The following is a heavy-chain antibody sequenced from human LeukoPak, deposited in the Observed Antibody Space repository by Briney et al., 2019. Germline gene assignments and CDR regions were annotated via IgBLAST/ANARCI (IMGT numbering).Heavy chain of an antibody. D-gene: IGHD3-10*01. CDR2: ISSNSNYR. J-gene: IGHJ4*02. CDR1: GFTISNRD. CDR3: ARDYASDY. V-gene: IGHV3-21*01. Sequence: GGSLRLSCAASGFTISNRDMNWVRQAPGKGLEWVSSISSNSNYRYHADSVKGRFTISRDNAKNSLYLQMSSLRAEDTAVYYCARDYASDYWGQGTLVTASS.